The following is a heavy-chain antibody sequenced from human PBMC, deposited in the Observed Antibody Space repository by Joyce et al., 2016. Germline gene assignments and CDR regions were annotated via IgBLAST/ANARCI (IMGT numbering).Heavy chain of an antibody. D-gene: IGHD3-10*01. V-gene: IGHV1-24*01. CDR1: GYTLTDLS. Sequence: QVQLLQSGAEVKKPGASVKVSCKVSGYTLTDLSIHWVRQAPGKGLEWMGGVDPEDGKSNYAQQFQGRVTMTEDISTDTAYMELSSLRSEETAVYYCATGMGQGVKIPKRGDSSFDLWGRGTLVTVSS. CDR2: VDPEDGKS. J-gene: IGHJ2*01. CDR3: ATGMGQGVKIPKRGDSSFDL.